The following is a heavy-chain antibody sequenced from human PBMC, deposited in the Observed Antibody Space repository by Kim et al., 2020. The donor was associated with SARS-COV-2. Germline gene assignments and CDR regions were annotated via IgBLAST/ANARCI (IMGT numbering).Heavy chain of an antibody. Sequence: STSYADAAKRRFTISRDKHKATQYLQMDSRSAEDTAIYYCAKAHAGSFDYWGQGTLVTGSS. CDR3: AKAHAGSFDY. CDR2: ST. V-gene: IGHV3-23*01. J-gene: IGHJ4*02.